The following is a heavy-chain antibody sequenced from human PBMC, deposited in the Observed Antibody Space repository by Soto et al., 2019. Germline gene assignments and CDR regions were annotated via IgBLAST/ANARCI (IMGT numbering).Heavy chain of an antibody. D-gene: IGHD2-15*01. CDR1: GFTFSSYA. CDR2: ISYDGRNK. Sequence: QVQLVESGGGVVQPGRSLRLSCAASGFTFSSYAMHWVRQAPGKGLEWVAVISYDGRNKYYADSVKGRFTISRDNSKNTLYLQMNSLSAEDTAFYYCARDADCGGGRCYSRGGYFAYWCQGTLVTVSS. CDR3: ARDADCGGGRCYSRGGYFAY. V-gene: IGHV3-30*04. J-gene: IGHJ4*02.